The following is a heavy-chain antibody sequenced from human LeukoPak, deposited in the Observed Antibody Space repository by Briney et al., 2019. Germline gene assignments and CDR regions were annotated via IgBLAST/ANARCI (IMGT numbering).Heavy chain of an antibody. J-gene: IGHJ3*02. D-gene: IGHD4-17*01. CDR3: ASPVTTAAFDI. CDR1: GGSFSSSSYY. V-gene: IGHV4-39*07. Sequence: PSETLSLTCSVSGGSFSSSSYYWGWIRQPPGKGLEWIGSIYYSGSTYYNPSLKSRVTISVDTSKNQFSLKLSSVTAADTAVYYCASPVTTAAFDIWGQGTMVTVSS. CDR2: IYYSGST.